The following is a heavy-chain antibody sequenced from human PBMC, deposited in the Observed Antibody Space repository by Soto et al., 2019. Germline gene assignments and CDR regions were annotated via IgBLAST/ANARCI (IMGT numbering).Heavy chain of an antibody. D-gene: IGHD2-21*01. V-gene: IGHV3-15*05. Sequence: SLRLSCASSGFTCNSAWMNWVRQAPGKGLEWVGRIKSNIDGGTVDYAASVKGRFTISRDDSKSTLYLQMNSLTIEDTAVYYCVSAVIYWGQGTLVTVSS. J-gene: IGHJ1*01. CDR3: VSAVIY. CDR1: GFTCNSAW. CDR2: IKSNIDGGTV.